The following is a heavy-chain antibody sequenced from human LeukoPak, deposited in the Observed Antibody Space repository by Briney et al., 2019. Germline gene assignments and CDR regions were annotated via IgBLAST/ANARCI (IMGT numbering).Heavy chain of an antibody. CDR2: IYYSGST. J-gene: IGHJ4*02. D-gene: IGHD3-10*01. CDR1: GGSSSSGDYY. V-gene: IGHV4-30-4*08. Sequence: SETLSLTCTVSGGSSSSGDYYWSWIRQPPGKGLEWIGYIYYSGSTYYNPSLKSQVTISVDTSKNQFSLKLSSVTAADTAVYYSARDDHSGYFDYWGQGTLVTVSS. CDR3: ARDDHSGYFDY.